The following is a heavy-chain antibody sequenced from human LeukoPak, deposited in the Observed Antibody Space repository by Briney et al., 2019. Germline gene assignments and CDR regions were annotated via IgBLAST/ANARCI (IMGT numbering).Heavy chain of an antibody. J-gene: IGHJ4*02. V-gene: IGHV5-51*01. CDR1: GYSFTNYW. CDR2: IYPGDSDT. CDR3: ARLPYYDTSGYLDY. Sequence: GESLKISCKGSGYSFTNYWIGWVRQMPGKDLEWMGIIYPGDSDTRYSPSFQGQVTISVDKSISTAYLQWSSLKASDTAMYYCARLPYYDTSGYLDYWGQGTLVIVSS. D-gene: IGHD3-22*01.